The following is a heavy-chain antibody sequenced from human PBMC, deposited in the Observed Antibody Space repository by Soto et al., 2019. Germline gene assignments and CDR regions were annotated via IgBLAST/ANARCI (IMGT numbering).Heavy chain of an antibody. CDR3: ARQIYDSDTGPNFQYYFDS. J-gene: IGHJ4*02. D-gene: IGHD3-22*01. V-gene: IGHV5-10-1*01. Sequence: PGESLKIACKGSGYSYAGYCITWVRQQPGKGLEWMGRIDPSDSQTYYSPSFRGHVTISATKSITTVFLQWSSLRASDTAMYYCARQIYDSDTGPNFQYYFDSWGQGNPVTVSS. CDR2: IDPSDSQT. CDR1: GYSYAGYC.